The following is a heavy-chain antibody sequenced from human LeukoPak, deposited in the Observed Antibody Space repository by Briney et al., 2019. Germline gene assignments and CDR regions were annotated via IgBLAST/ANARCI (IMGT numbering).Heavy chain of an antibody. D-gene: IGHD5-18*01. CDR2: IYISGST. J-gene: IGHJ4*02. CDR1: GSSITSYH. CDR3: ARDGLYTSGYSYFDY. V-gene: IGHV4-4*07. Sequence: SETLSLTCTVSGSSITSYHWSWIRQSAGKGLEWIGRIYISGSTNYNPSLKSRVTMSIDTSKNQFSLRVSSVTAADTAVYSCARDGLYTSGYSYFDYWGQGTLVSVSS.